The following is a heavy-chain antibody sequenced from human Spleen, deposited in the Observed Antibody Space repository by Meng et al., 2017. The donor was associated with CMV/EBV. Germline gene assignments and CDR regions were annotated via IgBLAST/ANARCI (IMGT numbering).Heavy chain of an antibody. CDR1: GFTFSTYA. V-gene: IGHV3-30*02. Sequence: GESLKISCAASGFTFSTYAMHWVRQAPGKGLEWVAFIRNDGNNQYYADSVQGRFTISRDNSKNTLYLQMNSLRAEDTAVYYCARDLMVETRSVWGQGTTVTVSS. J-gene: IGHJ6*02. CDR2: IRNDGNNQ. D-gene: IGHD4/OR15-4a*01. CDR3: ARDLMVETRSV.